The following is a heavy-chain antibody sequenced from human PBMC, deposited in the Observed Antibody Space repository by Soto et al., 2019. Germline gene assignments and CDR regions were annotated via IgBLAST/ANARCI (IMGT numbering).Heavy chain of an antibody. Sequence: QVQLVQSGAEVKKPGSSVKVSCKASGGTFSSYAISWVRQAPGQGLEWMGGIIPIFGTANYAQKFQGRVTITADKSTRTAYMELSSLRSEDTAVYYCARLVITIFGVVIIRYGMDVWGQGTTVTVSS. J-gene: IGHJ6*02. V-gene: IGHV1-69*06. CDR2: IIPIFGTA. CDR1: GGTFSSYA. CDR3: ARLVITIFGVVIIRYGMDV. D-gene: IGHD3-3*01.